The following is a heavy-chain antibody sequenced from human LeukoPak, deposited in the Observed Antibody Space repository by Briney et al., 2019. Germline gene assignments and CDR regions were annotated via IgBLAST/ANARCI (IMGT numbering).Heavy chain of an antibody. V-gene: IGHV3-21*01. Sequence: NPGGSLRLSCAASGFTFSSYSMNWVRQAPGKGLEWVSSISSSSSYIYYADSVKGRFTISRDNAKNSLYLQMNSLRAEDTAVYYCARNTGRGYYMDVWGKGTTVTVSS. CDR2: ISSSSSYI. D-gene: IGHD1-14*01. J-gene: IGHJ6*03. CDR3: ARNTGRGYYMDV. CDR1: GFTFSSYS.